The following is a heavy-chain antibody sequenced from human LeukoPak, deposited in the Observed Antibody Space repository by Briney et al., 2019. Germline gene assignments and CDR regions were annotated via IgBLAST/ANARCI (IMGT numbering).Heavy chain of an antibody. D-gene: IGHD2-15*01. J-gene: IGHJ4*02. CDR1: GYSFTSYW. CDR3: ARHLNPWLLLGVYFDY. CDR2: IYPGDSDT. V-gene: IGHV5-51*01. Sequence: GESLKISCKASGYSFTSYWIGWVRQMRGKGLEWMGIIYPGDSDTRYSPSFHGKVTISTDTSISTAYLQWSSLRASDTAMYYCARHLNPWLLLGVYFDYWGQGTLVTVSS.